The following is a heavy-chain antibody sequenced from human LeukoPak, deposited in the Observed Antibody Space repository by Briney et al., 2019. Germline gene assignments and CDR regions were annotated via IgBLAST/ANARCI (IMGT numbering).Heavy chain of an antibody. CDR2: IHISGNT. D-gene: IGHD3-10*01. CDR3: AANSADYNTLGSSYKV. V-gene: IGHV4-61*09. Sequence: TLSLTCTVSGGSISSGSYCWSWIRQPAGKGLEWIGHIHISGNTNYNPSLKSRVTISVDTSKNQFSLKLNSVTAADTAVFYCAANSADYNTLGSSYKVWGQGTLVTVSS. CDR1: GGSISSGSYC. J-gene: IGHJ4*02.